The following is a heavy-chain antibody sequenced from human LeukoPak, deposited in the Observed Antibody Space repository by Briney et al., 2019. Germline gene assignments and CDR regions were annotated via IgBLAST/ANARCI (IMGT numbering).Heavy chain of an antibody. CDR2: ISGSGGST. CDR3: AKEAYSSGWYGELGAFDI. J-gene: IGHJ3*02. Sequence: GGSLRLSCAASGFTFSSYDMSWVRQAPGKGLEWVTGISGSGGSTYYADSVKGRFTISRDNSKNTLYLQMNSLRAEDTAVYYCAKEAYSSGWYGELGAFDIWGQGTMVTVSS. V-gene: IGHV3-23*01. CDR1: GFTFSSYD. D-gene: IGHD6-19*01.